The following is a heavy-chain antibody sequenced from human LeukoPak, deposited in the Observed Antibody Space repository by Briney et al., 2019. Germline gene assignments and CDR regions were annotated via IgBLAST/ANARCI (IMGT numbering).Heavy chain of an antibody. CDR1: GFTFTSYS. CDR3: ARGGRGTIIMIVVAALDY. CDR2: ISSSGNYI. Sequence: TGGSLRPSCAASGFTFTSYSMNWVRQAPGKGLEWVSSISSSGNYIYYADSVKGRFTISRDNARNSLYLQMNSLRAEDTAVYYCARGGRGTIIMIVVAALDYWGQGTLVTVSS. V-gene: IGHV3-21*01. D-gene: IGHD3-22*01. J-gene: IGHJ4*02.